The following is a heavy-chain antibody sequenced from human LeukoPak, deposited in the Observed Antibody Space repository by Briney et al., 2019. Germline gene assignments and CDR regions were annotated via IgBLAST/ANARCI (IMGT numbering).Heavy chain of an antibody. V-gene: IGHV3-11*01. CDR2: ISDSGNTI. J-gene: IGHJ5*01. CDR3: VRFVSAATAGRSTGSDS. D-gene: IGHD6-13*01. CDR1: GFTFSDYY. Sequence: PGGSLRLSCAASGFTFSDYYMSWIRQAPGKGLEWVSYISDSGNTIYYADSVKGRFAISRANAKNSLYLQMNSLRAEDTALYYCVRFVSAATAGRSTGSDSWGQGTLVTVSS.